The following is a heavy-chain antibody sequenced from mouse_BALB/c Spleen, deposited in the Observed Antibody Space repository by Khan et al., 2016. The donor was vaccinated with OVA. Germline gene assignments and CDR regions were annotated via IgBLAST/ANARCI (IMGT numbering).Heavy chain of an antibody. CDR3: ARSDYYGVAY. V-gene: IGHV5-17*02. D-gene: IGHD1-1*01. J-gene: IGHJ3*01. CDR2: ISSGSSTI. CDR1: GFTFSGFG. Sequence: EVELVESGGGLVQPGGSRKLSCAASGFTFSGFGMHWVRQAPEKGLEWVAYISSGSSTIYYTDTVKGRFTIPRNNPKNTLFPQMTSLRSEDTAMYYCARSDYYGVAYWGQGTLVTVSA.